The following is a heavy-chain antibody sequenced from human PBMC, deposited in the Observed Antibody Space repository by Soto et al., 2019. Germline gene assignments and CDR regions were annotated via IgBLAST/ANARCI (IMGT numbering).Heavy chain of an antibody. CDR3: ARQAAGSIYYYYYYGMDV. V-gene: IGHV4-39*01. CDR1: CGSISSSSYY. J-gene: IGHJ6*02. Sequence: SETLSLTCTVSCGSISSSSYYWGWIRQPPGKGLEWIGSIYYSGSTYYNPSLKSRVTISVDTSKNQFSLKLSSVTAADTAVYYCARQAAGSIYYYYYYGMDVWGQGTTVTVSS. D-gene: IGHD6-13*01. CDR2: IYYSGST.